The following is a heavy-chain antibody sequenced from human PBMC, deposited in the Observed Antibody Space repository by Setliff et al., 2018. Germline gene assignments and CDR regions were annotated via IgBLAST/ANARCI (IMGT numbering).Heavy chain of an antibody. CDR3: ARSDGGSSGLDY. Sequence: GGSLRLSCVVSGLTVSNDFMGWVRQAPGKGLEWVSVIYNIGETRYADSVKGRFTISRDNSKNTLYLQMNSLRPEDTAVYYCARSDGGSSGLDYWGQGTLVTVSS. V-gene: IGHV3-66*02. CDR1: GLTVSNDF. D-gene: IGHD2-15*01. J-gene: IGHJ4*02. CDR2: IYNIGET.